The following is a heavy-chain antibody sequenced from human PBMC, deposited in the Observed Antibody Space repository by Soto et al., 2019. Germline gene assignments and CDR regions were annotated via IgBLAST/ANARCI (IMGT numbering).Heavy chain of an antibody. CDR3: AKDTYYHDSTGYYIFDH. V-gene: IGHV3-74*01. CDR2: LNIDGSTR. CDR1: GFTFSNYW. J-gene: IGHJ4*02. Sequence: GGSLRLSCSASGFTFSNYWMHRVRQGPGKGLVWVARLNIDGSTRNYADSVKGRFTISRDNSKNTLYLQMDSLRAEDTAVYYCAKDTYYHDSTGYYIFDHWGQGTLVTVSS. D-gene: IGHD3-22*01.